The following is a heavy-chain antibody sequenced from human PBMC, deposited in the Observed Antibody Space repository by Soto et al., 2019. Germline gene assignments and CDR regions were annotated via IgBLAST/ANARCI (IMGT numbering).Heavy chain of an antibody. J-gene: IGHJ5*02. CDR3: ARDWGPYWFDP. D-gene: IGHD3-16*01. Sequence: SETLSLTCTVSGGSLSGCSYYWNWIRQPPGKQMEWIGYIYDSGATKYNPSLKSRVTISQDTSKNQFSLKMNSVTPADTAVYYCARDWGPYWFDPWGQGILVTVSS. CDR1: GGSLSGCSYY. CDR2: IYDSGAT. V-gene: IGHV4-61*01.